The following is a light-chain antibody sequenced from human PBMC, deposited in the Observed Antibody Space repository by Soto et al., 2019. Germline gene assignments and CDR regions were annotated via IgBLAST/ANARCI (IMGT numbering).Light chain of an antibody. CDR3: QQYDSYTLT. V-gene: IGKV1-27*01. CDR1: QVISNY. CDR2: ATS. Sequence: EIQMTQSPSSLSASVGDRVNIPCRPRQVISNYLAWYQQKPGTVPKLLIYATSTLQSGVPSRFSGSGSGTDFTPTISSLQPEVVATYYCQQYDSYTLTFGGGTKVDIK. J-gene: IGKJ4*01.